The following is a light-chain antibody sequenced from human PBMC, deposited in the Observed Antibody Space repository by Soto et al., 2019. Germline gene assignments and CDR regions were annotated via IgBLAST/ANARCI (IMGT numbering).Light chain of an antibody. CDR3: QQRHNWPIT. Sequence: DIQMTQSPSSLSASVGNRVTITCLTSQTISDYLNWYQHKPGKAPKLLISAASSLQSGVPSRFSGSGSGTDFTLTISSIEPADFGVYYCQQRHNWPITFGQGTRLEIK. CDR1: QTISDY. V-gene: IGKV1-39*01. CDR2: AAS. J-gene: IGKJ5*01.